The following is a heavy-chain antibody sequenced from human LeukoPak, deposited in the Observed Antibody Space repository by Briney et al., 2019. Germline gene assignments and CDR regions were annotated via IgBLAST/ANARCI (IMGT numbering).Heavy chain of an antibody. CDR2: IYYSGST. CDR3: ARSPSTVHYYYYGMDV. CDR1: GGSISSGGYY. D-gene: IGHD4-11*01. V-gene: IGHV4-61*08. J-gene: IGHJ6*02. Sequence: SQTLSLTCTVSGGSISSGGYYWSWIRQPPGKGLEWIGYIYYSGSTNYNPSLKSRVTISVDTSKNQFSLKLSSVTAADTAVYYCARSPSTVHYYYYGMDVWGQGTTVTVSS.